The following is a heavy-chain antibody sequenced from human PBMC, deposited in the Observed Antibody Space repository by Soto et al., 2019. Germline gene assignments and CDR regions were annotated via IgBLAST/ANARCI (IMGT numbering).Heavy chain of an antibody. J-gene: IGHJ3*02. CDR1: GFTFSSYA. V-gene: IGHV3-30-3*01. Sequence: QVQLVESGGGVVQPGRSLRLSCAASGFTFSSYAMHWVRQAPGKGLEWVAVISYDGSNKYYADSVKGRFTISRDNSKNTLYLQMNSLRAEDTAVYYCARDQRLRPPAFDIWGQGTMVTVSS. CDR3: ARDQRLRPPAFDI. D-gene: IGHD6-25*01. CDR2: ISYDGSNK.